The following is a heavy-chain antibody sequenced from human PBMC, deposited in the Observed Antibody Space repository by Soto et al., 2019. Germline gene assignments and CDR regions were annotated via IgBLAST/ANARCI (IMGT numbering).Heavy chain of an antibody. Sequence: QVQLVQSGAEVKKPGASVKVSCKASGYTFTSYGISWVRQAPGQGLEWMGWISAYNGNTNYAQKLQGRVTMTTDTSTSTAYMELRSLRSDDTAVYYCATNPYYYGSGSYSQQFDYWGQGTLVTVSS. D-gene: IGHD3-10*01. CDR2: ISAYNGNT. J-gene: IGHJ4*02. CDR3: ATNPYYYGSGSYSQQFDY. V-gene: IGHV1-18*01. CDR1: GYTFTSYG.